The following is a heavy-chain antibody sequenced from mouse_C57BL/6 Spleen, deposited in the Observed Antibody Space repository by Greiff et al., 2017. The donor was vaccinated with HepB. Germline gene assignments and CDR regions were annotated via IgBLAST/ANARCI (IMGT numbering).Heavy chain of an antibody. CDR1: GYTFTSYT. CDR3: AREGENWRGALDY. Sequence: QVQLQQSGAELARPGASVKMSCKASGYTFTSYTMHWVKQRPGQGLEWIGYINPSSGYTKYNQKFKDKATLTADKSSSTAYMKLSSLTSEDSAVYDCAREGENWRGALDYWGQGTSVTVSS. CDR2: INPSSGYT. J-gene: IGHJ4*01. V-gene: IGHV1-4*01. D-gene: IGHD4-1*01.